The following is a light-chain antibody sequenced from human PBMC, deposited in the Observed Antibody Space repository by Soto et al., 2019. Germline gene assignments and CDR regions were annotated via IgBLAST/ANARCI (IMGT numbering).Light chain of an antibody. CDR3: GSYTASSTLV. V-gene: IGLV2-14*03. Sequence: QSALTQPASVSGSPGQSITISCTGTSSDVGGYSHVSWYQHHPGKVPKLIIYDVTTRPSGISNRFSASKSGNTASLTISRLQAEDEADYYCGSYTASSTLVFGTGTKLTVL. CDR2: DVT. CDR1: SSDVGGYSH. J-gene: IGLJ1*01.